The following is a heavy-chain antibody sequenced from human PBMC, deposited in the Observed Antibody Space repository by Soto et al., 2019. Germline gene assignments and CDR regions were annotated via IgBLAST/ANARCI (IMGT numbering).Heavy chain of an antibody. CDR2: IYYSGST. CDR3: ARDIGVDYYDSSGPPGSFDP. J-gene: IGHJ5*02. V-gene: IGHV4-30-4*01. CDR1: GSSISSVDYY. D-gene: IGHD3-22*01. Sequence: SETLSLTCTASGSSISSVDYYWCWIRQPPGKGLEWIGYIYYSGSTYYNPSLKSRVTISVDTSKNQFSLKLSSVTAADTAVYYCARDIGVDYYDSSGPPGSFDPWGQGTLVTVSS.